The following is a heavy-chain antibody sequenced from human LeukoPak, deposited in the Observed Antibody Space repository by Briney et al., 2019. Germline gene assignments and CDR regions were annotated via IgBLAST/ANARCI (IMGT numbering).Heavy chain of an antibody. J-gene: IGHJ4*02. CDR3: AKQSYARSLGE. D-gene: IGHD2-8*01. CDR2: TNSGGTST. CDR1: GFPFSDFS. V-gene: IGHV3-23*01. Sequence: GGSLRLSCATSGFPFSDFSMSWVRRAPGKGLEWISTTNSGGTSTYYAESVEGRFTISRDNSKNTLYLQMSSLRVEDTAVYYCAKQSYARSLGEGGPGTLVSVSS.